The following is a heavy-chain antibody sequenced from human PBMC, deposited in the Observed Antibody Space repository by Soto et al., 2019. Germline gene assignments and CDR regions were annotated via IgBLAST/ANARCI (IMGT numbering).Heavy chain of an antibody. CDR3: ARGVLRFLEWSYYGMDV. Sequence: SETLSLTCTVSGGSISSYYWSWIRQPPGKGLEWIGYIYYSGSTNYNPSLKSRVTISVDTSKNQFSLKLSSVTAADTAVYYCARGVLRFLEWSYYGMDVWGQGTTVTVSS. J-gene: IGHJ6*02. CDR2: IYYSGST. V-gene: IGHV4-59*01. CDR1: GGSISSYY. D-gene: IGHD3-3*01.